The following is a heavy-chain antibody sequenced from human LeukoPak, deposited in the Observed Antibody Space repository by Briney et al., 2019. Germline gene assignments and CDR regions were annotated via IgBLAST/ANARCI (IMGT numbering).Heavy chain of an antibody. V-gene: IGHV3-21*01. CDR1: GFTFSSYS. D-gene: IGHD3-22*01. CDR3: ARASSGYYFPLGY. CDR2: ISSSSSYI. J-gene: IGHJ4*02. Sequence: PGGSLRLSCAASGFTFSSYSMNWVRQAPGKGLEWVSSISSSSSYIYYADSVKGRFTISRDNSKNTLYLQMNSLRAEDTAVYYCARASSGYYFPLGYWGQGTLVTVSS.